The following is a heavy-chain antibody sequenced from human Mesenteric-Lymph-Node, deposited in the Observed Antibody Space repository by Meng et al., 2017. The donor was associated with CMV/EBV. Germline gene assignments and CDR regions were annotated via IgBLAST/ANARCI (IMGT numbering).Heavy chain of an antibody. CDR1: GFTFRTYG. CDR2: IRFDGSNK. D-gene: IGHD2-15*01. J-gene: IGHJ6*02. Sequence: GESLKISCAASGFTFRTYGMHWVRQAPGKGLEWVAFIRFDGSNKFYVDSAKGRFTISRDNSKNTVYLQMDSLRPEDTAVYYCAKDHEYCSGYNCVYYYYGVDVWGQGTTVTVSS. V-gene: IGHV3-30*02. CDR3: AKDHEYCSGYNCVYYYYGVDV.